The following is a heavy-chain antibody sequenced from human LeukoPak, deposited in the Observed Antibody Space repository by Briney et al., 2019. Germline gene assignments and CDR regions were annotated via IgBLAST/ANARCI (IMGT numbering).Heavy chain of an antibody. CDR1: GYTFTSYD. CDR2: MNPNSGNT. D-gene: IGHD2-2*01. J-gene: IGHJ6*03. Sequence: ASVKVSCKASGYTFTSYDINWVRQATGQGLEWMGWMNPNSGNTGYAQKFQGRVNITRNTSISTAYMELSSLRSEDTAVYYCARGSTSLHYYYYMDVWGKGTTVTVSS. CDR3: ARGSTSLHYYYYMDV. V-gene: IGHV1-8*03.